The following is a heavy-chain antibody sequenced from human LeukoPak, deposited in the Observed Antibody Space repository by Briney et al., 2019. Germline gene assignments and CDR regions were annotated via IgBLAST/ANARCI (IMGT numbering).Heavy chain of an antibody. V-gene: IGHV3-23*01. CDR3: ARSRDGYKRFDS. D-gene: IGHD5-24*01. CDR1: GFIFQYYS. Sequence: PGGSLRLSCTASGFIFQYYSMTWVRQAPGKGLEWVSDLSGDGGTINYADSVKGRFTVSRDNSKNTLYLQMNSLRAEDTAVYFCARSRDGYKRFDSWGQGTLVTVSS. J-gene: IGHJ4*02. CDR2: LSGDGGTI.